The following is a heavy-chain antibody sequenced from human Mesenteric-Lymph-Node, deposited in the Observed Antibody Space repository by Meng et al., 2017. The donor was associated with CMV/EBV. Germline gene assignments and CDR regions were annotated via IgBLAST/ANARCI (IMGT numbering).Heavy chain of an antibody. CDR2: ISSSSSYI. V-gene: IGHV3-21*01. J-gene: IGHJ4*02. D-gene: IGHD2-2*02. CDR1: GFTFSSYS. CDR3: ARGEARYCSSTSCYTFDY. Sequence: GESLKISCAASGFTFSSYSMNWVRQAPGKGLEWVSSISSSSSYIYYADSVKGRFTISRDNAKNSLYLQMSSLRAEDTAVYYCARGEARYCSSTSCYTFDYWGQGTLVTVSS.